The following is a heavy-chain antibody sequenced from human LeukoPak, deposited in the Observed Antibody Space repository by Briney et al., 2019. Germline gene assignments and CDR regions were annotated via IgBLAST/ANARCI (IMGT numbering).Heavy chain of an antibody. V-gene: IGHV5-51*01. CDR2: IYPGDSDT. Sequence: GESLKISCKGSGYSVTSYWIGWVCQMPGKGLEWMGIIYPGDSDTRYSPSFQGQVTISADKSISTAYLQWSSLKASDTVMYYCARHQLGTSCYVCGDDYWGQGTLVTVSS. D-gene: IGHD2-2*01. J-gene: IGHJ4*02. CDR1: GYSVTSYW. CDR3: ARHQLGTSCYVCGDDY.